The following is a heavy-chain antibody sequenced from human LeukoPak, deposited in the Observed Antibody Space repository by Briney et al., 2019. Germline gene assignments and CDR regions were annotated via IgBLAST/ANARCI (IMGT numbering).Heavy chain of an antibody. CDR3: ARVGDILTGYPHFDY. D-gene: IGHD3-9*01. CDR2: MYHSGST. J-gene: IGHJ4*02. V-gene: IGHV4-38-2*01. Sequence: SSETLSVTCAVSGYSISSGYYWGWIRQPPGKGLEWIGSMYHSGSTYYNPSLKSRVTISVDTSKNRFSLKLSSVTAADTAVYYCARVGDILTGYPHFDYWGQGTLVTVSS. CDR1: GYSISSGYY.